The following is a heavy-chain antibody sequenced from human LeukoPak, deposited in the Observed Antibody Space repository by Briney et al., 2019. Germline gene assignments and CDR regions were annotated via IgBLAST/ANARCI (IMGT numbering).Heavy chain of an antibody. D-gene: IGHD4-17*01. J-gene: IGHJ5*02. CDR3: ARSYGDLNWFDP. CDR2: VSSYNDNT. V-gene: IGHV1-18*01. Sequence: GASVKVSCKASGYTFSTSVINWMRQAPGQGLEWLGWVSSYNDNTNYAQKFQGRVTMTRDTSISTAYMELSRLRSDDTAVYYCARSYGDLNWFDPWGQGTLVTVSS. CDR1: GYTFSTSV.